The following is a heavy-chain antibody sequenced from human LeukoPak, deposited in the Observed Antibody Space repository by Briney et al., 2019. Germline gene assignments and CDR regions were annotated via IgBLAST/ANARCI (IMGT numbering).Heavy chain of an antibody. V-gene: IGHV3-11*04. CDR2: ISSSGSTI. Sequence: GGALRLSCAASGFTFSDYYMSWIRQAPGKGLEWVSCISSSGSTIYYADSVKGRFTISRDNAKNSLYLQMNSLRAEDTAVYYCAKEGYYYDSSGYNYYYGMDVWGQGTTVTVSS. CDR1: GFTFSDYY. D-gene: IGHD3-22*01. J-gene: IGHJ6*02. CDR3: AKEGYYYDSSGYNYYYGMDV.